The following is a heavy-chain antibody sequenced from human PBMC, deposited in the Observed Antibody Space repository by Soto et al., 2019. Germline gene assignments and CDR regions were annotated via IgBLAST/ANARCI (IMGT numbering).Heavy chain of an antibody. CDR3: ARAYDTSGYPYFDY. CDR2: IWFDGSNK. CDR1: GFTLSRYG. Sequence: PGGSLRLSCAASGFTLSRYGMHWVRQAPGKGLEWVAVIWFDGSNKNYADSAKGRFTVSKDNSKNTLYLQMDGLGAEDTAVYYCARAYDTSGYPYFDYWGQGTLVTVSS. V-gene: IGHV3-33*01. J-gene: IGHJ4*02. D-gene: IGHD3-22*01.